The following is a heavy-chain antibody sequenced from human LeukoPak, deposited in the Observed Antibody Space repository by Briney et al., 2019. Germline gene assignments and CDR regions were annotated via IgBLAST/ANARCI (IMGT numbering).Heavy chain of an antibody. CDR3: ARPSLQLWFGELL. CDR2: IKQDGSEK. D-gene: IGHD3-10*01. V-gene: IGHV3-7*01. CDR1: GFTFSTYW. Sequence: PGGSLRLSCAASGFTFSTYWMSWVRQAPGKGLEWVANIKQDGSEKYYVDSVKGRFTISRDNATNSLYLQMNSLRAEDTAVYYCARPSLQLWFGELLWGQGTLVTVSS. J-gene: IGHJ4*02.